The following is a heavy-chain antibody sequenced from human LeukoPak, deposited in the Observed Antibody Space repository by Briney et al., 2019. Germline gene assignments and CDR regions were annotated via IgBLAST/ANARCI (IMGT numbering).Heavy chain of an antibody. CDR3: ATLGIVGANDAFDI. J-gene: IGHJ3*02. Sequence: GGSLRLSSAASGFTFSSYSMNWVRQAPGKGLEWVSSISSSSSYIYYADSVKGRFTISRDNAKNSLYLQMNSLRAEDTAVYYCATLGIVGANDAFDIWGQGTMVTVSS. CDR1: GFTFSSYS. D-gene: IGHD1-26*01. CDR2: ISSSSSYI. V-gene: IGHV3-21*04.